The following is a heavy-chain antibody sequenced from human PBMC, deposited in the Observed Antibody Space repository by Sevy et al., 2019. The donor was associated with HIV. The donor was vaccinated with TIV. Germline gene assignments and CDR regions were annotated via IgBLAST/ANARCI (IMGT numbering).Heavy chain of an antibody. J-gene: IGHJ4*02. CDR1: GYSFTSYW. D-gene: IGHD2-2*01. Sequence: GESLKISCKGSGYSFTSYWIGWVRQMPGKGLEWMGIIYPGDSDTRYSPSFQGQVTISADKSISTAYLQWSSLKASDTAMYYCASLHCSSTSCSGFDYWGQGTLFTVSS. CDR2: IYPGDSDT. CDR3: ASLHCSSTSCSGFDY. V-gene: IGHV5-51*01.